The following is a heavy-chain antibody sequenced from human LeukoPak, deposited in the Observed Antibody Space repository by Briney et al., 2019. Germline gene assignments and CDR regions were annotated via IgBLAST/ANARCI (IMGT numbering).Heavy chain of an antibody. Sequence: SETLSLTYTVSGGSISSYYWGWIRQPPGKGLEWIGSIYYSGSTYYNPSLKSRVTISVDTSKNQFSLRLSSVTAADTAVYYCARSAMVRGVHFDYWGQGTLVTVSS. CDR2: IYYSGST. CDR3: ARSAMVRGVHFDY. CDR1: GGSISSYY. V-gene: IGHV4-39*01. J-gene: IGHJ4*02. D-gene: IGHD3-10*01.